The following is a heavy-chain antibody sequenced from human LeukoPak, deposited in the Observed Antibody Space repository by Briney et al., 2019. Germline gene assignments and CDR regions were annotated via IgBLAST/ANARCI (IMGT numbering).Heavy chain of an antibody. CDR2: ISDDGSRQ. D-gene: IGHD3-10*01. CDR1: GFTFDDYG. Sequence: GGSLRLSCAASGFTFDDYGMSWVRQAPGKGLEWVAFISDDGSRQHYADSVKGRFTISRDNSKNTLNLQMNSLRAEDTAVYYCVKDRTGTYTLDYWGQGTLVTVSS. CDR3: VKDRTGTYTLDY. J-gene: IGHJ4*02. V-gene: IGHV3-30*18.